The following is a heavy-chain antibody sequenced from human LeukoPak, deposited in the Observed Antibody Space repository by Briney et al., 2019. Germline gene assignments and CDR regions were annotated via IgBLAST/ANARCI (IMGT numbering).Heavy chain of an antibody. J-gene: IGHJ6*03. CDR1: GGSFSGYY. D-gene: IGHD2-15*01. Sequence: SETLSLTCAVYGGSFSGYYWSWIRQPPGKGLEWIGEINHSGSTNYNPSLKSRVTISVDTSKNQFSLKLSSVTAADTAVYYCARVLRYCSGGNCYSGGLGYMDVWGKGTTVTISS. V-gene: IGHV4-34*01. CDR3: ARVLRYCSGGNCYSGGLGYMDV. CDR2: INHSGST.